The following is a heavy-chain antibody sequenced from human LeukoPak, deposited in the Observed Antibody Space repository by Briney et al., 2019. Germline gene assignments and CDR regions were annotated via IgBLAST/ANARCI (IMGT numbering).Heavy chain of an antibody. V-gene: IGHV1-69*13. CDR3: ASGYDSSTYYFDY. Sequence: GALVKVSCKASGGTFSSYAISRVRQAPGQGLEWMGGIIPIFGTANYAQKFQGGVTITADESTSTAYMELSSLRSEDTAVYYCASGYDSSTYYFDYWGQGTLVTVSS. CDR2: IIPIFGTA. CDR1: GGTFSSYA. J-gene: IGHJ4*02. D-gene: IGHD5-12*01.